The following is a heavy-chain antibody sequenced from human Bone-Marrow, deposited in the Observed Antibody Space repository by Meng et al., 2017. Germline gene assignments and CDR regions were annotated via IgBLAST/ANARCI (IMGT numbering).Heavy chain of an antibody. J-gene: IGHJ3*02. CDR3: ARDSASYYYYDSSGYTDAFDI. V-gene: IGHV3-20*04. D-gene: IGHD3-22*01. CDR1: GFTFDDYG. CDR2: INWNGGST. Sequence: GESLKISCAASGFTFDDYGMSWVRQAPGKGLEWVSGINWNGGSTGYADSVKGRFTISRDNAKNSLYLQMNSLRAEDTALYYCARDSASYYYYDSSGYTDAFDIWGQGTMVTVSS.